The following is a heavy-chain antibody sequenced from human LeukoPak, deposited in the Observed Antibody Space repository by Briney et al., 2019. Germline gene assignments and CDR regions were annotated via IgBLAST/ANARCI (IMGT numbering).Heavy chain of an antibody. CDR2: IYYSGST. V-gene: IGHV4-39*01. Sequence: PSGTLSLTCTVSGGSISSSSYYWGWIRQPPGKGLEWIGTIYYSGSTYYNSSLKSRVTISVDTSKNQFSLNLSSVTAADTAVYYCATDPNSGESYWGQGTLVTVSS. CDR1: GGSISSSSYY. D-gene: IGHD6-19*01. J-gene: IGHJ4*02. CDR3: ATDPNSGESY.